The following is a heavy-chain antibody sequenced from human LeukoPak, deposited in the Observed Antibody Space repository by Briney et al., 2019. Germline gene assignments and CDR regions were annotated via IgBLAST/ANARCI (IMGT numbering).Heavy chain of an antibody. J-gene: IGHJ4*02. V-gene: IGHV3-9*01. Sequence: GGSLRLSCAASGFTFDDYAMHWVRQAPGKGLEWASGISWNSGSIGYADSVKGRFTISRDNAKNSLYLQMNSLRAEDTALYYCAKARDGYNYRYFDYWGQGTLVTVSS. D-gene: IGHD5-24*01. CDR1: GFTFDDYA. CDR3: AKARDGYNYRYFDY. CDR2: ISWNSGSI.